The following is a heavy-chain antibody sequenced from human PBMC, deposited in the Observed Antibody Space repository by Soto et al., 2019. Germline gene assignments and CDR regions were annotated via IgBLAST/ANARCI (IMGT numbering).Heavy chain of an antibody. J-gene: IGHJ4*02. V-gene: IGHV4-59*01. Sequence: SETLSVTCTVSGGSISSYDLSWIRQHPGKGLEWIGYIYYSGSTNYNPSLKSRVTISVDTSKNQFSLKLSSVTAADTAVYYCARSVVVPVESPFDYWGQGTLVTVSS. CDR3: ARSVVVPVESPFDY. CDR1: GGSISSYD. D-gene: IGHD2-2*01. CDR2: IYYSGST.